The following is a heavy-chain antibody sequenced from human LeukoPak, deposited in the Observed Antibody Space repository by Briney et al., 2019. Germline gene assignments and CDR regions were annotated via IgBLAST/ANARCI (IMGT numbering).Heavy chain of an antibody. D-gene: IGHD6-19*01. CDR3: AKVQSNSSGWYGPFDY. J-gene: IGHJ4*02. Sequence: SETLSLTCAVYGGSFSGYYWSWIRQPPGKGLEWIGEINHSGSTNYNPSLKSRVTISVDTSKNQFSLKLSSVTAADTAVYYCAKVQSNSSGWYGPFDYWGQGTLVTVSS. CDR1: GGSFSGYY. CDR2: INHSGST. V-gene: IGHV4-34*01.